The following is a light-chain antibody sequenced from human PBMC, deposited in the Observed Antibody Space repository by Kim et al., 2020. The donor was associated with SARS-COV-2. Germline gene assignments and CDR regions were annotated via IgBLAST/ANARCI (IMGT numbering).Light chain of an antibody. CDR1: QSISNY. J-gene: IGKJ4*01. CDR2: AAS. Sequence: DIQMTQSPSSLSASVGDRVTITCRASQSISNYLNWYQQKPGKAPKLLIYAASSFHTGVPSRFSGSGSGTDFTLTISSLQPEDFATYYCQQSYSSPLTFGGGTKVDIK. CDR3: QQSYSSPLT. V-gene: IGKV1-39*01.